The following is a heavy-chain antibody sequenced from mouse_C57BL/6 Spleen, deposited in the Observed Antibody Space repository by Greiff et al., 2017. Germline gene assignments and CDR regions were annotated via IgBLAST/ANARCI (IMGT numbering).Heavy chain of an antibody. CDR3: ARSYGSSPFDY. Sequence: VHVKQSGPELVKPGASVKISCKASGYSFTGYYMHWVKQSHGNILDWIGYIYPYNGVSSYNQKFKGKATLTVDKSSSTAYMELRSLTSEDSAVYYCARSYGSSPFDYWGQGTTLTVSS. V-gene: IGHV1-31*01. CDR1: GYSFTGYY. J-gene: IGHJ2*01. CDR2: IYPYNGVS. D-gene: IGHD1-1*01.